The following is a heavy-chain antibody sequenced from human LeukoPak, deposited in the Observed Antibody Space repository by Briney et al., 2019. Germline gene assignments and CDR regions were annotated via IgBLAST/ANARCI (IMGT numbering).Heavy chain of an antibody. CDR3: AKSGDYYYYYYYMDV. J-gene: IGHJ6*03. CDR1: GFTVSSNY. V-gene: IGHV3-23*01. CDR2: ISGSGGST. Sequence: PGGSLRLSCAASGFTVSSNYMSWVRQAPGKGLEWVSAISGSGGSTYYADSVKGRFTISRDNSKNTLYLQMNSLRAEDTAVYYCAKSGDYYYYYYYMDVWGKGTTVTVSS. D-gene: IGHD3-22*01.